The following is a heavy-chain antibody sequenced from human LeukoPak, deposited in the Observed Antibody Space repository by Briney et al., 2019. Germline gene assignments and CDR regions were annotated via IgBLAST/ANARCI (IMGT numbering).Heavy chain of an antibody. V-gene: IGHV3-30*18. Sequence: PGGSLRLSCAASGFTFSSYGMHWVRQAPGKGLEWVAVISYDGSNKYYADSVKGRFTISRDNSKNTLYLQMNSLRAEDTAVYYCAKALYGDYLGFDYWGQGTLVTVSS. CDR2: ISYDGSNK. CDR3: AKALYGDYLGFDY. CDR1: GFTFSSYG. D-gene: IGHD4-17*01. J-gene: IGHJ4*02.